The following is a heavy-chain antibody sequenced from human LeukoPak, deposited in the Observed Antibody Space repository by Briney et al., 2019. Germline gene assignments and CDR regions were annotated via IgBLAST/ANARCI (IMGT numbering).Heavy chain of an antibody. D-gene: IGHD2/OR15-2a*01. Sequence: ASVKVSCKASGYTFTSYGISLVRQAPGQGLEWMGWISAYNGNTNYAQKLQGRVTMTTDTSTSTAYMELRSLRSDDTAVYYCARPSRIADAFDIWGQGTMVTVSS. CDR1: GYTFTSYG. J-gene: IGHJ3*02. CDR3: ARPSRIADAFDI. CDR2: ISAYNGNT. V-gene: IGHV1-18*01.